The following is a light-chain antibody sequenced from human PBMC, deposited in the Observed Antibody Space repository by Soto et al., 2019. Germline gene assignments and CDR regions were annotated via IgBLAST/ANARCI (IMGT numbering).Light chain of an antibody. CDR2: WAS. J-gene: IGKJ2*01. CDR3: QQYDSSPRT. CDR1: QSVLYSSTNKNY. Sequence: DIVMTQSPDSLAVSLGERATINCKSSQSVLYSSTNKNYLAWYQQKAGQPPKLLIYWASTRESGVPDRSSGSGSGTDFTLTISSLQAEDVAVYYCQQYDSSPRTFGQGTKLEIK. V-gene: IGKV4-1*01.